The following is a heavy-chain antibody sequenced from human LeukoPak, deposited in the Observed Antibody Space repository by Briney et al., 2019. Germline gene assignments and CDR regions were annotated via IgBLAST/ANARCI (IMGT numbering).Heavy chain of an antibody. J-gene: IGHJ4*02. CDR2: IYSGGST. CDR1: GFTVSSNY. D-gene: IGHD2-15*01. V-gene: IGHV3-53*01. Sequence: GGSLRLSCAASGFTVSSNYMSWVRQAPGKGLEWVSVIYSGGSTYYADSVKGRFTISRDNSKNTLYLQMNSLRAEDTAVYYCAIGAWGVDGYCSGGSCREVDYWGQGTLVTVSS. CDR3: AIGAWGVDGYCSGGSCREVDY.